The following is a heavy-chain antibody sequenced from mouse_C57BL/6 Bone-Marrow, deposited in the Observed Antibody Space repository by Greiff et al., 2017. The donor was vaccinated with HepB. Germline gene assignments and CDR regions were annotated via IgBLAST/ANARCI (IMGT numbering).Heavy chain of an antibody. D-gene: IGHD2-2*01. Sequence: VQLQQSGAELVRPGTSVKMSCKASGYTFTNYWIGWAKQRPGHGLEWIGDIYPGGGYTNYNEKFKGKATLTADKSSSTAYMQFSSLTSEDSAIYYCARWGSMVTDYWGQGTTLTVSS. V-gene: IGHV1-63*01. CDR3: ARWGSMVTDY. CDR1: GYTFTNYW. J-gene: IGHJ2*01. CDR2: IYPGGGYT.